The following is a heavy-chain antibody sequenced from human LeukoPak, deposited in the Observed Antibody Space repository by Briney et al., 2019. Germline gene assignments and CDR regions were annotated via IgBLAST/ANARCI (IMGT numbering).Heavy chain of an antibody. CDR3: ARGSLTGRTGYDFVS. D-gene: IGHD3-9*01. V-gene: IGHV4-59*01. J-gene: IGHJ4*02. CDR2: IYYSGNT. Sequence: SSETLSFTCTVSGGSIISYYWSWIRQPPGKGLEWIGYIYYSGNTSYNPSLKSRVTISLDTSRNQFSLKLSSVTAADTAVYYCARGSLTGRTGYDFVSWGQGTLVTVSS. CDR1: GGSIISYY.